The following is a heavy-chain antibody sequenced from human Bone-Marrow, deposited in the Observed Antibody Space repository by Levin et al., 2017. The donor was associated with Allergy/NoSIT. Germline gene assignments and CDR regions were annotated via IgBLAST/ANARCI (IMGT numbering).Heavy chain of an antibody. Sequence: GESLKISCAASGFTFSNAWMSWVRQAPGKGLEWVGRIKSKTDGGTTDYAAPVKGRFTISRDDSKNTLYLQMNSLKTEDTAVYYCTTGIVVVPAAAIAGGAPQHYFDYWGQGTLVTVSS. V-gene: IGHV3-15*01. CDR3: TTGIVVVPAAAIAGGAPQHYFDY. J-gene: IGHJ4*02. CDR2: IKSKTDGGTT. D-gene: IGHD2-2*01. CDR1: GFTFSNAW.